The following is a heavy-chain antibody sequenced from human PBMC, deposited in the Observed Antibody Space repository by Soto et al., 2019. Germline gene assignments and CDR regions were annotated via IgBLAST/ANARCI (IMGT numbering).Heavy chain of an antibody. J-gene: IGHJ4*02. V-gene: IGHV5-10-1*01. CDR1: GFIFTSYW. D-gene: IGHD2-8*01. CDR3: ERRCIENGYPNSWHDF. CDR2: IDASDSYT. Sequence: GESLKISCKGSGFIFTSYWISWVRQTPGKGLEWMGKIDASDSYTTYSPSLQGHVTISADKSITTAYLQWSSLKASDTAIYYCERRCIENGYPNSWHDFLGKGTLGTVPQ.